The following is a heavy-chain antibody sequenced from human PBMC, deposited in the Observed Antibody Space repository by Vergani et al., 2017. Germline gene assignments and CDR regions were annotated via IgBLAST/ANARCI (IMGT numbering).Heavy chain of an antibody. J-gene: IGHJ3*02. Sequence: EVQLLESGGGLVQPGGSLRLTCAASEFTFSNYAMNWVRQAPGKGLEWVSGISWNSGSIGYADSVKGRFTISRDNAKNSLYLQMNSLRAEDTALYYCAKALYYYDSSGYYYAHAFDIWGQGTMVTVSS. V-gene: IGHV3-9*01. CDR2: ISWNSGSI. CDR1: EFTFSNYA. CDR3: AKALYYYDSSGYYYAHAFDI. D-gene: IGHD3-22*01.